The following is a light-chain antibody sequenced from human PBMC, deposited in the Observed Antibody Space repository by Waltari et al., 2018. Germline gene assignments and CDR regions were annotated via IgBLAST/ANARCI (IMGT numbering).Light chain of an antibody. CDR3: QHYVSLPAT. J-gene: IGKJ1*01. CDR2: GSS. Sequence: EIVLTQSPGTLSLSPGERATLSCRASQSVSRTLAWYQKKPGQAPRLLIYGSSTRATGIPERFRGGGSGTDFSLTISRLEPEDFAVYYCQHYVSLPATFGQGTKVEIK. V-gene: IGKV3-20*01. CDR1: QSVSRT.